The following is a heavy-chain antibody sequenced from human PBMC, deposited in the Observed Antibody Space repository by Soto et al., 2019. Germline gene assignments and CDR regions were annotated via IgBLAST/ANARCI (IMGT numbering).Heavy chain of an antibody. J-gene: IGHJ6*03. CDR1: GGSISSGGYY. V-gene: IGHV4-31*03. CDR2: IYYSGST. Sequence: SETLSLTCTVSGGSISSGGYYLSWIRQHPGKGLEWIGNIYYSGSTYYNPSLKSRVTISVDTSKNQFSLKPSSVTAADTAVYYCARTYYDFWSALYYMDVWGKGTTVTVSS. CDR3: ARTYYDFWSALYYMDV. D-gene: IGHD3-3*01.